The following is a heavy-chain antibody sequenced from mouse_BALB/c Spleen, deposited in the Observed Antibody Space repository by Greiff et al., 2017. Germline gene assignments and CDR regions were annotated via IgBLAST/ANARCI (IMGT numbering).Heavy chain of an antibody. Sequence: QVQLQQSGPGLVAPSQSLSITCTVSGFSLTSYGVHWVRQPPGKGLEWLGVIWAGGSTNYNSALMSRLSISKDNSKSQVFLKMNSLQTDDTAMYYCAREGGSSVFAYWGQGTLVTVSA. CDR1: GFSLTSYG. J-gene: IGHJ3*01. V-gene: IGHV2-9*02. CDR2: IWAGGST. D-gene: IGHD1-1*01. CDR3: AREGGSSVFAY.